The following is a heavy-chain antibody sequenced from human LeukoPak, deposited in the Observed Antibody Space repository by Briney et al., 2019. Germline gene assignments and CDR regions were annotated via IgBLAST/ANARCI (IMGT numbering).Heavy chain of an antibody. CDR1: GGTFSSYA. V-gene: IGHV1-69*01. CDR3: ARDGYYGSGSYYTTLDY. CDR2: INPIFGTA. D-gene: IGHD3-10*01. J-gene: IGHJ4*02. Sequence: SVKVSCKASGGTFSSYAISWVRQAPGQGLEWMGGINPIFGTANYAQKFQGRVTITADESTSTAYTELSSLRSEDTAVYYCARDGYYGSGSYYTTLDYWGQGTLVTVSS.